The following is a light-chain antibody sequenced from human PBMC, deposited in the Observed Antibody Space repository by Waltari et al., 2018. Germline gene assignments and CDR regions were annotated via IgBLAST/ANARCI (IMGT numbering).Light chain of an antibody. J-gene: IGLJ1*01. CDR2: DVS. Sequence: QSALPPPAPVSGSPGQSLTVPCTAFRVAVGGHNYVYWYQQYPGKAPKLMIYDVSNRPSGVSNRFSGSKSGNTAALTISGLQAEDEADYYCSSYTSSSPYVFGTGTKVTVL. V-gene: IGLV2-14*03. CDR3: SSYTSSSPYV. CDR1: RVAVGGHNY.